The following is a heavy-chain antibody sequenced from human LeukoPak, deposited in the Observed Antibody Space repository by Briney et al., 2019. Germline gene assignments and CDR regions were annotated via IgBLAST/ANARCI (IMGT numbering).Heavy chain of an antibody. CDR1: GYTFTSYG. CDR2: ISPYTGNT. Sequence: ASVKVSCKASGYTFTSYGISWVRQAPGQGLEWMGSISPYTGNTKYAERFQDRVIMTTDTSTRSAYMELRSLRSDDTAVYHCARAQGSELRYFDWLLLRYYYYGMDVWGQGTTVTVSS. J-gene: IGHJ6*02. CDR3: ARAQGSELRYFDWLLLRYYYYGMDV. D-gene: IGHD3-9*01. V-gene: IGHV1-18*04.